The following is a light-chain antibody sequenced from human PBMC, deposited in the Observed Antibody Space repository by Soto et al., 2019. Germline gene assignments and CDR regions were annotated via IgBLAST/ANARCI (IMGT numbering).Light chain of an antibody. CDR2: DAS. Sequence: EIVLTQSPATLSLSPGERATLSCRASQSVSSYLDWYQQKPGQAPRLLIYDASNRTTGIPARFSGSGSGTDFTLTISSLEPEDCAVYYCQQRRNWPITFGPGTKVDIK. V-gene: IGKV3-11*01. CDR1: QSVSSY. CDR3: QQRRNWPIT. J-gene: IGKJ3*01.